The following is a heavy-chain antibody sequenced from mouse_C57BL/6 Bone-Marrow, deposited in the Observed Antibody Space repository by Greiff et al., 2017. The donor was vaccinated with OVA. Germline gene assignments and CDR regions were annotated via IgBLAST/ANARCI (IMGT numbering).Heavy chain of an antibody. CDR3: ARKRDGYYYFDY. J-gene: IGHJ2*01. Sequence: QVQLKESGAELARPGASVKMSCKASGYTFTSYTMHWVKQRPGQGLEWIGYINPSSGYTKYNQKFKDKATLTADKSSSTAYMQLSSLTSEDSAVYYCARKRDGYYYFDYGGQGTTLTVSS. D-gene: IGHD2-3*01. CDR1: GYTFTSYT. CDR2: INPSSGYT. V-gene: IGHV1-4*01.